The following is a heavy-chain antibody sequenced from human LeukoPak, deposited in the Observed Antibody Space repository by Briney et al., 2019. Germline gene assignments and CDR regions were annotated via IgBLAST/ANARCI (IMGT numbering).Heavy chain of an antibody. CDR3: ARVRGGYCSGGSCYPFDY. Sequence: ASVKVSCKASGYTFTGYYMHWVRQAPGQGLEWMGWINPNSGGTNYAQKFQGRVTMARDTSISTAYMELSRLRSDDTAVYYCARVRGGYCSGGSCYPFDYWGQGTLVTISS. J-gene: IGHJ4*02. CDR1: GYTFTGYY. CDR2: INPNSGGT. V-gene: IGHV1-2*02. D-gene: IGHD2-15*01.